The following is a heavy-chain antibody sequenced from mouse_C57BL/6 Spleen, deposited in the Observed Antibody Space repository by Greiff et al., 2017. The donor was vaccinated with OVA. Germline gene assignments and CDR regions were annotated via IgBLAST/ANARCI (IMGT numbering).Heavy chain of an antibody. J-gene: IGHJ2*01. CDR3: ARSYGYSYYGDD. CDR1: GYTFTRYW. V-gene: IGHV1-50*01. D-gene: IGHD2-2*01. Sequence: QVQLQQPGAELVKPGASVKLSCKASGYTFTRYWMQWVTPRPGQGLEWIGEIAPSDSYPNSNPKFKGQATLTVDTSSSTAYMQLSSLTSEDSAGYYGARSYGYSYYGDDWGQGTTLTVAS. CDR2: IAPSDSYP.